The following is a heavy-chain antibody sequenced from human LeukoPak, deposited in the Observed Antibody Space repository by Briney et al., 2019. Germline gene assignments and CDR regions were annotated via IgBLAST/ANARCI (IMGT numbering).Heavy chain of an antibody. CDR1: GGSFSGYY. J-gene: IGHJ1*01. Sequence: PSETLSLTCAVYGGSFSGYYWSWIRQPPGKGLEWIGEINHSGSTNYNPSLKSRVTISVDTSKNQFSLKLSSVTAADTAVYYRARGKVFADYDIWGQGTLVTVSS. D-gene: IGHD3-9*01. CDR3: ARGKVFADYDI. V-gene: IGHV4-34*01. CDR2: INHSGST.